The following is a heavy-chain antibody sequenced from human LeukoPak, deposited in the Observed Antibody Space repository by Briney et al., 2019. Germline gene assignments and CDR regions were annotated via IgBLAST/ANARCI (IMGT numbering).Heavy chain of an antibody. CDR1: GGSISSCY. J-gene: IGHJ6*02. D-gene: IGHD2-15*01. CDR2: IYYSGST. Sequence: PSETLSLTCTVSGGSISSCYWSRIRQPPGKGLEWIGCIYYSGSTNYNPSLKSRVTMSVDTSKNQFSLKLSSVTAADTAVYYCARLAAVLYYYVMDVWGQGTTVTVSS. V-gene: IGHV4-59*08. CDR3: ARLAAVLYYYVMDV.